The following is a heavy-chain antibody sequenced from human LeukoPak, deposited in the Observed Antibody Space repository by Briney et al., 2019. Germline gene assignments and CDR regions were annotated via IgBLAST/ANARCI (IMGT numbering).Heavy chain of an antibody. CDR3: ARDSYGSSGYYYVSDY. V-gene: IGHV3-48*02. Sequence: GGSLRLSCAASGFTFSNYGMHWVRQAPGKGLEWVSYISYSSSAIYYADSVKGRFTISRDNAKNSLYLRMNSLRDEDTAVYYCARDSYGSSGYYYVSDYWGQGTLVTVSS. D-gene: IGHD3-22*01. CDR2: ISYSSSAI. J-gene: IGHJ4*02. CDR1: GFTFSNYG.